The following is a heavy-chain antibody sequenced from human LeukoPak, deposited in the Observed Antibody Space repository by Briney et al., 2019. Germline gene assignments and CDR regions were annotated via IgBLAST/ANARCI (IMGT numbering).Heavy chain of an antibody. Sequence: GGSLRLSCAASGFTVSSNYMSWVRQAPGKGLEWVSVIYSGGSTYYADSVKGRFTISRDNSKNTLYLQMNSLRAEDTAVYYCARVVRGGNYYYYMDVWGKGTTVTVSS. CDR2: IYSGGST. CDR3: ARVVRGGNYYYYMDV. J-gene: IGHJ6*03. V-gene: IGHV3-66*02. CDR1: GFTVSSNY. D-gene: IGHD4-23*01.